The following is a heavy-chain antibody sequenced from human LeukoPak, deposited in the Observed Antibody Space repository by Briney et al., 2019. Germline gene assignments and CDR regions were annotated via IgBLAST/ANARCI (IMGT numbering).Heavy chain of an antibody. J-gene: IGHJ3*02. CDR3: AGTSMTGYSSSWYGHDAFDI. V-gene: IGHV4-30-4*01. D-gene: IGHD6-13*01. Sequence: PSETLSLTCTVSGGSISSGDYYWSWIRQPPGKGLEWIGYIYYSGSTYYNPSLKSRVTISVDTSKNQFSLKLSSVTAADTAVYYCAGTSMTGYSSSWYGHDAFDIWGQGTMVTVSS. CDR1: GGSISSGDYY. CDR2: IYYSGST.